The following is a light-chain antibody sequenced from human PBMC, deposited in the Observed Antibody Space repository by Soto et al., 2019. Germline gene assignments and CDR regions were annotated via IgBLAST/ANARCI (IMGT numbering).Light chain of an antibody. J-gene: IGLJ2*01. V-gene: IGLV1-47*01. CDR1: SSNIGRNY. Sequence: QSVLSQPPAASGTPGQRVSISCSGSSSNIGRNYVYWFQQLPGAAPKLRIYRNNQRPSGVPDGISGSKSGTSASLDISGLRSEDEADYYCAAWDDTLRAVVFGGGTKLTVL. CDR2: RNN. CDR3: AAWDDTLRAVV.